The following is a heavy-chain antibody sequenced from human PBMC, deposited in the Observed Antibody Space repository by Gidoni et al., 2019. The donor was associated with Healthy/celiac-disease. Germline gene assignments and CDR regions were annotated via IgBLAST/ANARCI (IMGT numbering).Heavy chain of an antibody. Sequence: QVQLVESGGGVVQPGRSLRLSCAASGFPFSSYGMHWVRQAPGKGLEWVAVIWYDGSNKYYADSVKGRFTISRDNSKNTLYLQMNSLRAEDTAVYYCARKQGGATTPDAFDIWGQGTMVTVSS. CDR3: ARKQGGATTPDAFDI. V-gene: IGHV3-33*01. D-gene: IGHD1-1*01. CDR2: IWYDGSNK. CDR1: GFPFSSYG. J-gene: IGHJ3*02.